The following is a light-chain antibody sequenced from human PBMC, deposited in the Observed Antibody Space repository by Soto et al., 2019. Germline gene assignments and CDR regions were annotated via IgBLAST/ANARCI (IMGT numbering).Light chain of an antibody. CDR1: SDNIGSYNL. CDR2: EGS. Sequence: QSALTQPASVSRSLGQSITISCIGTSDNIGSYNLVSWYQHKPGKAPKIIIFEGSKRPSGVSNRFSGSRSGNTASLTISGLRAEDEAYYYCCSFAGTGTQYVFGTGTKLTVL. CDR3: CSFAGTGTQYV. V-gene: IGLV2-23*01. J-gene: IGLJ1*01.